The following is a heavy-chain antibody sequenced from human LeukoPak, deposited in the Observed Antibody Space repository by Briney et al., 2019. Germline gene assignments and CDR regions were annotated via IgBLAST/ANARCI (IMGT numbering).Heavy chain of an antibody. CDR2: ISSSGSTI. J-gene: IGHJ4*02. D-gene: IGHD4-17*01. Sequence: PGGSLRLSCAASGFTFSSYSMNWVRQAPGKGLEWVSYISSSGSTIYYADSVKGRFTISRDNAKNSLYLQMNSLRAEDTAAYYCARGGPDYGDYGDYWGQGTLVTVSS. V-gene: IGHV3-48*04. CDR3: ARGGPDYGDYGDY. CDR1: GFTFSSYS.